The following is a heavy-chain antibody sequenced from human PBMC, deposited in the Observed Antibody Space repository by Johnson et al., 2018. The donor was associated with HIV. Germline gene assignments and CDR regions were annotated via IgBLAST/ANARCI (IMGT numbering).Heavy chain of an antibody. V-gene: IGHV3-30*04. J-gene: IGHJ3*02. Sequence: QVQLVESGGGVVQPGRSLRLSCAASGFTFSSYAMHWVRQAPGKGLEWVAAISYDGSHKDYADSVKGRFTISRDNSKNTLYLQLNSLLAEDTAVYYCARLRGAFDIWGQGTMVTVSS. CDR3: ARLRGAFDI. CDR2: ISYDGSHK. CDR1: GFTFSSYA.